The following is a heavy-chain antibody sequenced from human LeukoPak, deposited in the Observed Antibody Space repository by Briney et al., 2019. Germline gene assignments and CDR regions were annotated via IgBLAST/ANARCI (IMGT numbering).Heavy chain of an antibody. J-gene: IGHJ5*02. Sequence: PSETLSLTRTVSGGSISSSSYYWGWIRQPPGKGLEWIGSIYYSGSTYYNPSLKSRVTISVDTSKNQFSLKLSSVTAADTAVYYCARAAYVVVPAGRSHWFDPWGQGTLVTVSS. CDR1: GGSISSSSYY. D-gene: IGHD2-2*01. CDR3: ARAAYVVVPAGRSHWFDP. CDR2: IYYSGST. V-gene: IGHV4-39*01.